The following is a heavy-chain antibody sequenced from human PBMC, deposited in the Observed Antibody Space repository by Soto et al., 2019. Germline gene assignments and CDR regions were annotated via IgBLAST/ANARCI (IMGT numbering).Heavy chain of an antibody. CDR3: ARQVVVAATHGGDYYYGMDV. V-gene: IGHV5-51*01. D-gene: IGHD2-15*01. J-gene: IGHJ6*02. Sequence: PGESLKISCKGSGYSFTSYWIGWVLQMPGKGLEWMGIIYPGDSDTRYSPSFQGQVTISADKSISTAYLQWSSLKASDTAMYYCARQVVVAATHGGDYYYGMDVWGQGNTVTVS. CDR2: IYPGDSDT. CDR1: GYSFTSYW.